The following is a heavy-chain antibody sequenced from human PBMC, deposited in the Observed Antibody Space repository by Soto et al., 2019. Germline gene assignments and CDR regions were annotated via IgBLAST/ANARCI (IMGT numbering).Heavy chain of an antibody. D-gene: IGHD5-12*01. V-gene: IGHV3-30-3*01. CDR1: GFTFSSYA. CDR2: ISYDGSNK. Sequence: QVQLVESGGGVVQPGRSLRLSCAASGFTFSSYAMHWVRQAPGKGLEWVAVISYDGSNKYYADSVKGRFTISRDNSKNTLYLQMNSLRAEDTAVYYCAREMATSPYYYYGMDVWGQGTTVTVSS. J-gene: IGHJ6*02. CDR3: AREMATSPYYYYGMDV.